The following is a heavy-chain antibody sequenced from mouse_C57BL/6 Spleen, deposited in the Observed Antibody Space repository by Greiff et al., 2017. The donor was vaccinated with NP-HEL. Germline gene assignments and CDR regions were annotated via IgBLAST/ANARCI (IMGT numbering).Heavy chain of an antibody. Sequence: VKLQQPGAELVKPGASVKLSCKASGYTFTSYWMQWVKQRPGQGLEWIGEIDPSDSYTNYNQKFKGKATLTVDTSSSTAYMQLSSLTSEDSAVYYCARRYPNYFDYWGQGTTLTVSS. V-gene: IGHV1-50*01. J-gene: IGHJ2*01. CDR1: GYTFTSYW. CDR3: ARRYPNYFDY. CDR2: IDPSDSYT.